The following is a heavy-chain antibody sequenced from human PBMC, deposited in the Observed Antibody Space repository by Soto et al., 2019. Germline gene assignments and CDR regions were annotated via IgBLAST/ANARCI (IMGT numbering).Heavy chain of an antibody. V-gene: IGHV3-23*01. Sequence: EVQLLESGGGLVQPGGSLRLSCTASGFTFSSYAMSWVRQAPGKGLEWVSAISGSGGSTYYADSVKGRFTISRDNSKNTLYLQMNSLRAEDTAVYYCAKDKIPYDSSGYEDAFDIWGQGTMVTVSS. D-gene: IGHD3-22*01. J-gene: IGHJ3*02. CDR1: GFTFSSYA. CDR2: ISGSGGST. CDR3: AKDKIPYDSSGYEDAFDI.